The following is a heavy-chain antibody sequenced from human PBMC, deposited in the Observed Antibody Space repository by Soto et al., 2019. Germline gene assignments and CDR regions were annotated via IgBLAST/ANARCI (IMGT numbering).Heavy chain of an antibody. V-gene: IGHV4-59*01. CDR2: IYYSGST. D-gene: IGHD5-12*01. CDR1: GGSISSYY. J-gene: IGHJ4*02. CDR3: ARENRDGYVS. Sequence: SETLSLTCTVSGGSISSYYWSWIRQPPGKGLEWIGYIYYSGSTNYNPSLKSRVTISVDTSKNQFSLKLSSVTAADTAVYYCARENRDGYVSWGQGTLVTVSS.